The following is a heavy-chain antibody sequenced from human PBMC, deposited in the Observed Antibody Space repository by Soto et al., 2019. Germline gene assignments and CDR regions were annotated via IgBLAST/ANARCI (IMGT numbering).Heavy chain of an antibody. CDR3: ARLNSGYGMDV. J-gene: IGHJ6*02. D-gene: IGHD6-25*01. CDR2: ITPNTGGT. V-gene: IGHV1-2*07. CDR1: GYTFTGYY. Sequence: ASLKVSGKASGYTFTGYYIHWVRQAPGQGLEWMGWITPNTGGTNYAHRFQGRVTVTRDTSINTAYMELSRLRSDDTAVYYCARLNSGYGMDVWGQGTTVTVSS.